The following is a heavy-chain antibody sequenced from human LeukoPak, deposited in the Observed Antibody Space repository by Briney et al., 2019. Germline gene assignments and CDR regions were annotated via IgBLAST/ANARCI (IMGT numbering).Heavy chain of an antibody. D-gene: IGHD5-18*01. CDR2: ISTSSSYI. V-gene: IGHV3-21*01. Sequence: GGSLRLSCAASGFAFSSYSMNWVRQAPEKGLEWVSSISTSSSYIYYADSVKGRFTISRDNAKNSLYLQMHSLRAEDTAVYYCARAAGGYNHGPFDYWGQGTLVTVSS. CDR1: GFAFSSYS. CDR3: ARAAGGYNHGPFDY. J-gene: IGHJ4*02.